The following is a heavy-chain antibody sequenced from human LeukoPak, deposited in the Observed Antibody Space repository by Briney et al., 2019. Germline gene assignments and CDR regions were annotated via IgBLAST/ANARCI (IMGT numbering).Heavy chain of an antibody. Sequence: SETLSLTCTVSGGSISSSSYYWGWIRQPPGKGLEWIGYIYHSGSTYYNPSLKSRVTISVDTSKNQFSLKLSSVTAADTAVYYCAREGSTEVNNWFDPWGQGTLVTVSS. CDR1: GGSISSSSYY. CDR2: IYHSGST. CDR3: AREGSTEVNNWFDP. J-gene: IGHJ5*02. D-gene: IGHD6-6*01. V-gene: IGHV4-39*07.